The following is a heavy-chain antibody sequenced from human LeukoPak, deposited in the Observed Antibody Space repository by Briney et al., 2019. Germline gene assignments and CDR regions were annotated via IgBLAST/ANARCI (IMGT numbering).Heavy chain of an antibody. CDR2: IGSGGST. CDR3: AKKLPGASYYFDF. J-gene: IGHJ4*02. Sequence: GGSLRLSCVASGFTLSNYDMTWVRQTPGKGLGYVSSIGSGGSTFYAGSVKGRFSISRDISQNTVFLQMNSLRVEDTAMYFCAKKLPGASYYFDFWGQGTLVTVSS. V-gene: IGHV3-23*01. D-gene: IGHD7-27*01. CDR1: GFTLSNYD.